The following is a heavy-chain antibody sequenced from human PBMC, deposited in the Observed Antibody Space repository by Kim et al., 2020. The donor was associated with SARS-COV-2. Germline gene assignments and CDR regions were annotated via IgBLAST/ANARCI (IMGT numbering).Heavy chain of an antibody. Sequence: SETLSLTCTVSGGSVSSGSYYWSWIRQPPGKGLEWIGYIYYSGSTNYNPSLKSRVTISVDTSKNQFSLKLSSVTAADTAVYYCARMMCSGGSCIDLNWF. J-gene: IGHJ5*01. V-gene: IGHV4-61*01. D-gene: IGHD2-15*01. CDR1: GGSVSSGSYY. CDR2: IYYSGST. CDR3: ARMMCSGGSCIDLNWF.